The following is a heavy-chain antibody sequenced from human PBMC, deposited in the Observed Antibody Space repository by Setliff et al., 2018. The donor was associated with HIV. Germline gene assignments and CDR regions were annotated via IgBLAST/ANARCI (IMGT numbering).Heavy chain of an antibody. CDR2: IYHNGFA. V-gene: IGHV4-61*01. CDR1: GGSISSGSYY. D-gene: IGHD2-2*01. J-gene: IGHJ3*01. CDR3: ARHICGTTACYAVDV. Sequence: PSETLSLTCTVSGGSISSGSYYWSWIRQPPGKGLEWTGNIYHNGFANYNPSLKSRLTISVDTSKNQVSLTLSSVTPADTAVYYCARHICGTTACYAVDVWGPGTMVTVSS.